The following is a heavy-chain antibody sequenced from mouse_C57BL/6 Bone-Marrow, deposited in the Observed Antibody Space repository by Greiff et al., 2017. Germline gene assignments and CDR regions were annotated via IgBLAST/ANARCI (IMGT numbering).Heavy chain of an antibody. CDR3: ARRGYSNSFAY. V-gene: IGHV1-64*01. Sequence: QVQLQQPGAELVKPGASVKLSCKASGYTFTSYWMHWVKQRPGQGLAWIGMIHPNSGSTNYNETFKSKAPLSVDKSSSTAYMQLSCLTSEDSAVYYCARRGYSNSFAYWGQGTLVTVSA. CDR1: GYTFTSYW. J-gene: IGHJ3*01. CDR2: IHPNSGST. D-gene: IGHD2-5*01.